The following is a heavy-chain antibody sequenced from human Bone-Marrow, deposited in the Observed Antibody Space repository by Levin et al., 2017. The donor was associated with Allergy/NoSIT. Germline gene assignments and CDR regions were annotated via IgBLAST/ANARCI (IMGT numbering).Heavy chain of an antibody. V-gene: IGHV3-33*01. Sequence: GGSLRLSCAASGFTFSNYGMHWVRQAPGKGLEWVAVIWYDGGNKYYADSVKGRFTISRDNSKNTLYLQMNSLRAADTALYCCARGGYCTSTSCPTYLDYWGQGTLVTVSS. CDR1: GFTFSNYG. CDR2: IWYDGGNK. J-gene: IGHJ4*02. D-gene: IGHD2-2*01. CDR3: ARGGYCTSTSCPTYLDY.